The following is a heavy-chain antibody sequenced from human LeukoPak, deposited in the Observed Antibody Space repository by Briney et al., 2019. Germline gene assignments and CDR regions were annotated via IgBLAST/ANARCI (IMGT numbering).Heavy chain of an antibody. CDR2: INQDGTEK. J-gene: IGHJ4*02. D-gene: IGHD3-3*01. CDR1: GFTFTSYW. V-gene: IGHV3-7*04. CDR3: GRGSGDIDY. Sequence: GGSLRLSCAASGFTFTSYWMSWVRQAPGKGLEWVASINQDGTEKHYVDSVKGRFTISRDNVKNSLFLQMNSLRAEDTAVYYCGRGSGDIDYRGQGTLVTVSS.